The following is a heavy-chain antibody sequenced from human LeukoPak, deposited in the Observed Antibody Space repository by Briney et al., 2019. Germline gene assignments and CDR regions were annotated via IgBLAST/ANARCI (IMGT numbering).Heavy chain of an antibody. CDR3: ARHEGSPYQPEAQFDC. CDR2: IYTSGST. V-gene: IGHV4-61*02. Sequence: PSQTLSLTCTVSGGSISSGSYYWSWIRQPAGKGLEWIGRIYTSGSTNYNPSLKSRVTISVDTSKNQFSLKLYSVTAADTAVYYCARHEGSPYQPEAQFDCWGQGTLVTVSS. J-gene: IGHJ4*02. CDR1: GGSISSGSYY. D-gene: IGHD2-2*01.